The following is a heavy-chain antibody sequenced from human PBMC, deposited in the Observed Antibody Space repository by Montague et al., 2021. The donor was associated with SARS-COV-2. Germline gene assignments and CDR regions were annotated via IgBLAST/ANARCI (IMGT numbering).Heavy chain of an antibody. V-gene: IGHV3-74*01. CDR1: GFTFNTYY. CDR3: ARDREPWLLQYYFDY. Sequence: SLRLSCAASGFTFNTYYIHWVRQAPVKGLVWVSRINSDGSSTTYXDSVKGRFTITRDNAKNTVYLQMNSLRAEDTAVYYCARDREPWLLQYYFDYWGQGTLVTVSS. J-gene: IGHJ4*02. D-gene: IGHD6-19*01. CDR2: INSDGSST.